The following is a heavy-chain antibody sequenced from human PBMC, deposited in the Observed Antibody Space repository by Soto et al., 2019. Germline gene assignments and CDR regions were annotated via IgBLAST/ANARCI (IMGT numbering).Heavy chain of an antibody. V-gene: IGHV3-7*01. D-gene: IGHD6-13*01. J-gene: IGHJ5*02. CDR3: SRPYSSSRYFAP. CDR2: INQDGSEK. Sequence: GGSLRLSCVASGFTFSKSWMNWVRQAPGKGLQWVANINQDGSEKSYVDSVKGRFTISGDNARNSLFLQMDSLGIDDTAVYFCSRPYSSSRYFAPWGQGTLVTVSS. CDR1: GFTFSKSW.